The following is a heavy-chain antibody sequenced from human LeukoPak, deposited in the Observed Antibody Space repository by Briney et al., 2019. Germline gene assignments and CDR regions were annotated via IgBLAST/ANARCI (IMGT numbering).Heavy chain of an antibody. Sequence: SETLSLTCAVYGGSFSGYYWSWIRQPPGKGLEWIGEINHSGSTNYNPSLRSRVTISVDTSKNQFSLKLSSVTAADTAVYYCARGPYYYDSSGYYYGWFDPWGQGTLVTVSS. CDR1: GGSFSGYY. J-gene: IGHJ5*02. CDR2: INHSGST. CDR3: ARGPYYYDSSGYYYGWFDP. D-gene: IGHD3-22*01. V-gene: IGHV4-34*01.